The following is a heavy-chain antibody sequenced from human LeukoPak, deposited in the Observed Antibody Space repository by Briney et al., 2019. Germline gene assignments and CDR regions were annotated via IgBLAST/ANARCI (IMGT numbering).Heavy chain of an antibody. CDR3: ARGLDGSSSGY. CDR2: INHSGST. V-gene: IGHV4-34*01. D-gene: IGHD6-6*01. J-gene: IGHJ4*02. Sequence: SETLSLTCAVYGGSFSGYYWSWIRQSPGKGLEWIGEINHSGSTNYNPSLKSRVTISVDTSKNQFSLKLSSVTAADTAVYYCARGLDGSSSGYWGQGTLVTVSS. CDR1: GGSFSGYY.